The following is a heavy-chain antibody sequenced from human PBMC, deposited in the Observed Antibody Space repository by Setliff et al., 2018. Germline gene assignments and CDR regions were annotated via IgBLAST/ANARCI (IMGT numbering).Heavy chain of an antibody. CDR3: ARLPNYVWGSPVDY. Sequence: SETLSLTCAVSGDSISSGNWWSWVRQPPEKGLEWIGEINHSGNTNYNPSLKSRVTISIDTSKNQFSLNLRSVTAADTAVYYCARLPNYVWGSPVDYWGQGTLVTVSS. V-gene: IGHV4-4*02. D-gene: IGHD3-16*01. CDR1: GDSISSGNW. J-gene: IGHJ4*02. CDR2: INHSGNT.